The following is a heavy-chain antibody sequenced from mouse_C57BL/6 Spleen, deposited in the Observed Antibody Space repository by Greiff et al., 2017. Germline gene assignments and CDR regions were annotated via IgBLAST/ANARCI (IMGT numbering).Heavy chain of an antibody. J-gene: IGHJ4*01. CDR3: AREGGPMGY. V-gene: IGHV5-16*01. Sequence: DVKLVESEGGLVQPGSSLKLSCTASGFTFSDYYMAWVRQVPEKGLEWVANINYDGSSTYYLDSLKSRFIISRDNAKNILYLQMSSLKSEDSSTYYCAREGGPMGYWGQATSVTVSS. D-gene: IGHD1-1*02. CDR2: INYDGSST. CDR1: GFTFSDYY.